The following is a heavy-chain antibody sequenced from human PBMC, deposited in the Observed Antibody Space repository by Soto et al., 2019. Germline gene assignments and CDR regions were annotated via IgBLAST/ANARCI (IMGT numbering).Heavy chain of an antibody. CDR3: ATERSSTSGYAFDY. D-gene: IGHD2-2*01. CDR2: INSRGGST. Sequence: EVQLLESGGGLVQPGGSLRLSCAASGFTFSSYAMSWVRQAPGKGLEWVSAINSRGGSTYYADSVKGRFTISRDRSKNTLYLQMNSLRAEDTAVYYCATERSSTSGYAFDYWGQGTLVTVSS. J-gene: IGHJ4*02. CDR1: GFTFSSYA. V-gene: IGHV3-23*01.